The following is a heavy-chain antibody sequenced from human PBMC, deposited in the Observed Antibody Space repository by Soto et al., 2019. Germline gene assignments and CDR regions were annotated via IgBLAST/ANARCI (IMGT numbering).Heavy chain of an antibody. Sequence: SETLSLTCTVSGGSISSGGYYWSWIRQHPGKGLEWIGYIYYSGSTYYNPSLKSRVTISVDTSKNQFSLKLTSVTAADTAVYYCARLGAYYQSLDPWGPGTLVT. D-gene: IGHD2-21*01. CDR1: GGSISSGGYY. CDR3: ARLGAYYQSLDP. CDR2: IYYSGST. J-gene: IGHJ5*02. V-gene: IGHV4-31*03.